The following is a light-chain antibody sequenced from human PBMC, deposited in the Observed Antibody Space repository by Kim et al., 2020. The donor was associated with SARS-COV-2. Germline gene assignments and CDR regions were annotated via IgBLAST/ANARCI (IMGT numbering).Light chain of an antibody. CDR1: SSAVGRYTS. CDR3: CSYAGRYTWI. V-gene: IGLV2-11*03. CDR2: DVT. J-gene: IGLJ2*01. Sequence: GQSVTISCTGTSSAVGRYTSVSWYQQHPGKAPKLMISDVTDRPSGVPDRFSGFKSGNTASLTISGLQAEDEADYYCCSYAGRYTWIFGGGTQLTVL.